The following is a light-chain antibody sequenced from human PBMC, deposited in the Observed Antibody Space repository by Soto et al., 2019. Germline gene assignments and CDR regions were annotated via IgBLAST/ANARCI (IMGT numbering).Light chain of an antibody. CDR3: QTWGTGIVV. CDR2: LNSDGSH. Sequence: QSVLTQSPSASASLGASVKLTCTLTSGYSSYAIAWHQQQPQKGPRYLMKLNSDGSHNKGDGVPDRFSGSSSGTERYLTIPSLQSEDEADYYCQTWGTGIVVFGGGTKLTVL. V-gene: IGLV4-69*01. CDR1: SGYSSYA. J-gene: IGLJ2*01.